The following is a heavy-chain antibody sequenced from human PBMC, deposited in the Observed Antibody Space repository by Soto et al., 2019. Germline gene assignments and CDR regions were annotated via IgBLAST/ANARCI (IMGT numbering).Heavy chain of an antibody. CDR2: IIPLFGTA. CDR3: ARAADIAVVPAEVYYYGMDV. J-gene: IGHJ6*02. V-gene: IGHV1-69*13. Sequence: ASVKVSCKASGGTFKTYPISWVRQAPGQGLEWMGGIIPLFGTANYAQKFQGRVTITADESTSTAYMELSSLRSEDTAMYFCARAADIAVVPAEVYYYGMDVWGQGTTVTVSS. CDR1: GGTFKTYP. D-gene: IGHD2-2*01.